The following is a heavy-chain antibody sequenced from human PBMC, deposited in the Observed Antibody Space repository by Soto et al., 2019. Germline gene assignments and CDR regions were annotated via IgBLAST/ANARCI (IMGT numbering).Heavy chain of an antibody. Sequence: ASVKVSCKASGGTFSSYAISWVRQAPGQGLEWMGGIIPIFGTANYAQKFQGRVTITADESTGTAYMELSSLRSEDTAVYYCARVGQTGDLNNAFDIWGQGTMVTVSS. D-gene: IGHD7-27*01. CDR2: IIPIFGTA. CDR3: ARVGQTGDLNNAFDI. CDR1: GGTFSSYA. J-gene: IGHJ3*02. V-gene: IGHV1-69*13.